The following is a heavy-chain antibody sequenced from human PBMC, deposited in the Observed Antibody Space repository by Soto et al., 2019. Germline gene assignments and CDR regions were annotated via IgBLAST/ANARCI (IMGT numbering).Heavy chain of an antibody. CDR3: AKDLPLGPVGVESSGYYYFGY. D-gene: IGHD3-22*01. J-gene: IGHJ4*02. V-gene: IGHV3-23*01. Sequence: PGGSLSLSCAASGFSFVSYSMTWVRQAPGKGLEWVSVISGSGVSTYYADSVKGRFTISRDNSKNTLYLQMNSLRAEDTAVYYCAKDLPLGPVGVESSGYYYFGYWGQGTLVTVSS. CDR1: GFSFVSYS. CDR2: ISGSGVST.